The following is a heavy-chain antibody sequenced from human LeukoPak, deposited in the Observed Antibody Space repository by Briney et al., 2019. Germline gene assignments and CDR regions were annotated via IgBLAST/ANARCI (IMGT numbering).Heavy chain of an antibody. V-gene: IGHV4-34*01. CDR1: GGSFSGYY. J-gene: IGHJ4*02. D-gene: IGHD3-10*01. Sequence: PSETLSLTCAVYGGSFSGYYWSWIRQPPGKGLEWIGEINHSGSTNYNPPLKSRVTISVDTSKNQFSLKLSSVTAADTAVYYCARRRVRGVIIIHSVFDYWGQGTLVTVSS. CDR3: ARRRVRGVIIIHSVFDY. CDR2: INHSGST.